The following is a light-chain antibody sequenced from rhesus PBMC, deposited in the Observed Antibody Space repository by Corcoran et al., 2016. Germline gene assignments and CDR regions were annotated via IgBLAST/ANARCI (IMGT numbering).Light chain of an antibody. V-gene: IGKV3-42*02. CDR3: QQFTNWPLT. CDR1: QSVTDN. J-gene: IGKJ4*01. CDR2: GAS. Sequence: DIVMTQSPATLSLSPGERATLFCRASQSVTDNLAWYQQKPGQAPSLLSYGASTRATGIPDRFSGSCYVTDFTLTISSLEPEDFAVYYCQQFTNWPLTFGGGTKVEVK.